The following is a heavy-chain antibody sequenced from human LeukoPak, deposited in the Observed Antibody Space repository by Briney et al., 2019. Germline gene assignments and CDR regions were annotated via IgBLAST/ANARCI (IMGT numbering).Heavy chain of an antibody. V-gene: IGHV4-61*09. D-gene: IGHD6-19*01. J-gene: IGHJ4*02. Sequence: PSETLSLTCTVSGDSISIGSYYWSWLRQPAGKGLEWIGHMNTTGSTKYNPSLKSRVTISVDTSNNQFSLKVSSVTAADTAVYYCARQWLGPFDYWGQGTLVTVSS. CDR2: MNTTGST. CDR3: ARQWLGPFDY. CDR1: GDSISIGSYY.